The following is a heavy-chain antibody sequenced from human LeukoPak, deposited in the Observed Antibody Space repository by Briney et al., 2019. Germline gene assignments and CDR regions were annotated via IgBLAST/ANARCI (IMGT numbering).Heavy chain of an antibody. Sequence: PGGSLRLSCAASGFTFSSYAMSWVRQAPGKGLEWVSAISGSGGSTYYADSVKGRFTISRDNSKNTLYLQMNSLRAEDTAVYYCARGEDYYDSSGYYTFDIWGQGTMVTVSS. V-gene: IGHV3-23*01. CDR1: GFTFSSYA. CDR3: ARGEDYYDSSGYYTFDI. D-gene: IGHD3-22*01. CDR2: ISGSGGST. J-gene: IGHJ3*02.